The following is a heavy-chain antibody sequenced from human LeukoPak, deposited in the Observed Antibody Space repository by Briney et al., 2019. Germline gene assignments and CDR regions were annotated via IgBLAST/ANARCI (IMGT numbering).Heavy chain of an antibody. Sequence: ASVKVSCKASGYTFTSYDINWVRQATGQGLEWMGWMNPNSGNTGYAQKFQGRVTMTRNTSISTAYMELSSLRSEDTAVYYCARVIAAGEKIYSYNYRAVGEKGPTVPFP. CDR2: MNPNSGNT. V-gene: IGHV1-8*01. CDR3: ARVIAAGEKIYSYNYRAV. CDR1: GYTFTSYD. D-gene: IGHD6-25*01. J-gene: IGHJ6*03.